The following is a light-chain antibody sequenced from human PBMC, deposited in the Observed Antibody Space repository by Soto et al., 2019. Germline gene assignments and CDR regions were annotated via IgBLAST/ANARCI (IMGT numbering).Light chain of an antibody. CDR3: QQYNTWPPT. CDR1: QSVSSN. J-gene: IGKJ5*01. V-gene: IGKV3-15*01. CDR2: GAS. Sequence: EIVMTQSPATLSVSPGERATLSCRASQSVSSNLAWYQQKPGQAPRLLVYGASTRATIIPARVSGSRSGTEFTLTISSLQSEDFAVYYCQQYNTWPPTFGQGTRLEIK.